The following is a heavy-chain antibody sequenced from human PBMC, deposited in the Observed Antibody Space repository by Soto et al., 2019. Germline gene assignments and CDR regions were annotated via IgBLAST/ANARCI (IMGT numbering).Heavy chain of an antibody. V-gene: IGHV4-59*01. J-gene: IGHJ6*02. CDR2: MYNTGST. D-gene: IGHD2-21*02. CDR3: ARDLWGYCGTDCYPLDV. Sequence: PSETLSLTCTVSGGSISSYYWSWIRQPPGKGLEWIGYMYNTGSTVYNPSFKSRVTISVDTSKNQFSLKLNSVTAADTAVYYCARDLWGYCGTDCYPLDVWGQGTTVTV. CDR1: GGSISSYY.